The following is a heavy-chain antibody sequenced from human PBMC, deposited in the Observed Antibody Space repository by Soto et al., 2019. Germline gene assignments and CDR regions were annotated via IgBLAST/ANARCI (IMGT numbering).Heavy chain of an antibody. J-gene: IGHJ5*02. CDR2: IYNSGST. Sequence: SETLSLTCTVSGGSISSGDYYWSWIRQPPGKGLEWIGYIYNSGSTNYNPSLKSRVTISVDTSKNQFSLKLTSVTAADTAVYYCARDRCSGGTCSGNWFDPWGQGTLVTVSS. CDR1: GGSISSGDYY. CDR3: ARDRCSGGTCSGNWFDP. V-gene: IGHV4-30-4*01. D-gene: IGHD2-15*01.